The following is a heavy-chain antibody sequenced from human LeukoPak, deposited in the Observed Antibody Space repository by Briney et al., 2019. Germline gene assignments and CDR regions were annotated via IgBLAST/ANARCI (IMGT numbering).Heavy chain of an antibody. D-gene: IGHD4-17*01. V-gene: IGHV3-33*01. CDR3: ARRPVTPGGIGYFDS. CDR2: IWFDGTND. J-gene: IGHJ4*02. Sequence: GGSLRLSCAASGFTFSYYGMSWVRQAPGQGLEWVAVIWFDGTNDDYADSVKGRFTISRDNSRNTLVLQMNSLRAEDTAVYFCARRPVTPGGIGYFDSWGQGTLVTVSS. CDR1: GFTFSYYG.